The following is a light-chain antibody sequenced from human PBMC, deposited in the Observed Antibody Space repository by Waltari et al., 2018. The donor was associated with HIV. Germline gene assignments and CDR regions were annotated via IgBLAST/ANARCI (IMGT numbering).Light chain of an antibody. V-gene: IGKV3-11*01. CDR2: DSS. CDR1: QRVGTF. J-gene: IGKJ4*01. CDR3: QQSTNWPPGVT. Sequence: EIVLTQSPATLSLSPGERATLSCRASQRVGTFLAWYQHKPGQPPRLLIYDSSTWAAGIPVRFTGRGSGTDFTLTISSLEPEDFAIYYCQQSTNWPPGVTFGGGTRVEIK.